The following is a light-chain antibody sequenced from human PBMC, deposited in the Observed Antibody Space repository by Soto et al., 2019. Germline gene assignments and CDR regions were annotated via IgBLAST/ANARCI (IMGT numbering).Light chain of an antibody. CDR2: DVS. CDR1: SSDVGGYNY. CDR3: CSYTTSNTRQIV. V-gene: IGLV2-14*01. Sequence: QPVLTQPASVSGSPGQSITISCTGTSSDVGGYNYVSWYQQHPDKAPKFMIYDVSNRPSGVSNRFSGSKSGNTASLTISGLQAEDEADYYCCSYTTSNTRQIVFGTGTKLTVL. J-gene: IGLJ1*01.